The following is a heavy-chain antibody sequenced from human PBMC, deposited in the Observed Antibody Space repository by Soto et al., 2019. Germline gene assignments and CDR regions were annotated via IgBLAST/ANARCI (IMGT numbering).Heavy chain of an antibody. CDR1: GYTFTPYP. Sequence: QVQVVQSGAEEKKPGASVRISCKAFGYTFTPYPIHWVRQAPGQGLEWMAWINVADGNTRYSQTFQGRVTVTRDTSATTAYMELSSLRSEDTAVYFCATGAPHTSGYYPNDYWGQGTLVTVSS. CDR2: INVADGNT. V-gene: IGHV1-3*05. CDR3: ATGAPHTSGYYPNDY. J-gene: IGHJ4*02. D-gene: IGHD3-22*01.